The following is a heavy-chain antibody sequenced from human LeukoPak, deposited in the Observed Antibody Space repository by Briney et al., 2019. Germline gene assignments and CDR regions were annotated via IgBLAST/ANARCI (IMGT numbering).Heavy chain of an antibody. CDR1: GGSISSSNHY. V-gene: IGHV4-39*01. Sequence: SETLSLTCSVSGGSISSSNHYWGWIRQPPGKGLEWIGNIYSSGNTYYNPSLKSRVTISVDTSKNQFSLKLSSVTAADTAVYCCARRGWFGGPHLYYYMDVWGKGTTVTVSS. CDR2: IYSSGNT. CDR3: ARRGWFGGPHLYYYMDV. J-gene: IGHJ6*03. D-gene: IGHD3-10*01.